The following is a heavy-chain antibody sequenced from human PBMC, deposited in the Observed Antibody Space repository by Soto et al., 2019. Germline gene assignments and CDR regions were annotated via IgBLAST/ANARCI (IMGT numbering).Heavy chain of an antibody. Sequence: SETLSLTCTVSGGSISSSSYYWGWIRQPPGKGLEWIGSIYYSGSTYYNPSLKSRVTISVDTSKNQFSLKLSSVTAADTAVYYCARVYYYDFWSGPGGFDYWGQGTLVTVSS. CDR2: IYYSGST. CDR3: ARVYYYDFWSGPGGFDY. V-gene: IGHV4-39*01. J-gene: IGHJ4*02. D-gene: IGHD3-3*01. CDR1: GGSISSSSYY.